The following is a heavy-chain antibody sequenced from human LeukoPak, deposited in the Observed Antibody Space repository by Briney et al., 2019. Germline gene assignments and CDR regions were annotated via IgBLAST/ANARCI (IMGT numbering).Heavy chain of an antibody. CDR2: ISSSSSYI. V-gene: IGHV3-21*01. Sequence: GGSLRLSCAASGFTFSSYSMNWVRQAPGKGLEWVSSISSSSSYIYYADSAKGRFTISRDNAKNSLYLQMNSLRAEDTAVYYCARDATAGSSGWYIDAFDIWGQGTMVTVSS. CDR1: GFTFSSYS. D-gene: IGHD6-19*01. J-gene: IGHJ3*02. CDR3: ARDATAGSSGWYIDAFDI.